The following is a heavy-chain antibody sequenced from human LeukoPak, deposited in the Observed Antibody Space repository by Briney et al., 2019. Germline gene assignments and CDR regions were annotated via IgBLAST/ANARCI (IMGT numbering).Heavy chain of an antibody. V-gene: IGHV1-2*04. CDR3: ARVLPGYSSGWYYFDY. CDR1: GYTFTGYY. D-gene: IGHD6-19*01. Sequence: GASVKVSCKASGYTFTGYYMHWVRQAPGQGLEWMGWINPNSGGTNYAQKFQGWVTMTRDTSISTAYMELSRLRSDDTAVYYCARVLPGYSSGWYYFDYWGQGTLVTVSS. J-gene: IGHJ4*02. CDR2: INPNSGGT.